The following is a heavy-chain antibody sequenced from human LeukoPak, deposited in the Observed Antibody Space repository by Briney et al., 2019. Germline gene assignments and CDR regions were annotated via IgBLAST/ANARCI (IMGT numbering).Heavy chain of an antibody. Sequence: SETLSLTCTVSGGSISSSSSYWDWIRQPPGEGLEGIGTIYYGGGTYYSSSLKSRVTISLDTSKNQFSLNLTSVTAADTAVYYCARRYGGTSGHFDYWGQGTLVTVSS. D-gene: IGHD4-23*01. CDR1: GGSISSSSSY. CDR3: ARRYGGTSGHFDY. V-gene: IGHV4-39*01. CDR2: IYYGGGT. J-gene: IGHJ4*02.